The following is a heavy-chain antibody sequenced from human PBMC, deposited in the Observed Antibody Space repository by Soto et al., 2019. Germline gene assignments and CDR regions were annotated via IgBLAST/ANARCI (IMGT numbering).Heavy chain of an antibody. CDR2: IYPGDSDT. V-gene: IGHV5-51*01. CDR1: GYSFADYW. D-gene: IGHD6-19*01. CDR3: ARQHPLDSSAWYD. Sequence: EVQLVQSGTEVKKPGESLKISCRGSGYSFADYWIGWVRQMPGKGLEWVGLIYPGDSDTKYSPSFEGQVTISVDKSISTAYLQWSSLKASDTAIYYCARQHPLDSSAWYDWGQGTLVTVSS. J-gene: IGHJ4*02.